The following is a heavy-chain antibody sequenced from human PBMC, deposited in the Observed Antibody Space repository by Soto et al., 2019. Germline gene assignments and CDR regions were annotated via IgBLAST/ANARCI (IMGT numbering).Heavy chain of an antibody. CDR3: ARSFQYCSGGSCYSHFDY. D-gene: IGHD2-15*01. CDR2: IYHSGST. Sequence: QVQLQESGPGLVKPSGTLSHTCAVSSGSISRSNWWSWVRQPPGKGLEWIGEIYHSGSTNYNPSLKSRVTISVDKSKNQFSLKLSSVTAADTAVYYCARSFQYCSGGSCYSHFDYWGQGTLVTVSS. CDR1: SGSISRSNW. V-gene: IGHV4-4*02. J-gene: IGHJ4*02.